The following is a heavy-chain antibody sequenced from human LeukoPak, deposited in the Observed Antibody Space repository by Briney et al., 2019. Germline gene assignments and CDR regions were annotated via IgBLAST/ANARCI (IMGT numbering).Heavy chain of an antibody. CDR2: INPKNGDT. J-gene: IGHJ5*02. Sequence: VASVKVSCKASGYTFTTYYMHWVRQAPGQRPEWMGWINPKNGDTNLARIYQGRVSLTRDTSSSTVYMEMSSLKSDDTAIFFCARPRETFNTGRYDYDLWGQGTLVTVSS. CDR1: GYTFTTYY. V-gene: IGHV1-2*02. D-gene: IGHD1-1*01. CDR3: ARPRETFNTGRYDYDL.